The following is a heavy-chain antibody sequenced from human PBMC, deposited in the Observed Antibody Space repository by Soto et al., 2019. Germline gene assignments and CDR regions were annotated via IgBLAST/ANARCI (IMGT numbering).Heavy chain of an antibody. Sequence: EVQLVESGGGLVKPGGSLRLSCAASGFTFSSYSMNWVRQAPGKGLEWVSSISSSSSYIYYADSVKGRFTISRDNAKNSLYLQMNSLRAEDTAVYYCARDFMYGSSSYDDAFDIWGQGTMVTVSS. D-gene: IGHD6-6*01. CDR3: ARDFMYGSSSYDDAFDI. CDR2: ISSSSSYI. V-gene: IGHV3-21*01. CDR1: GFTFSSYS. J-gene: IGHJ3*02.